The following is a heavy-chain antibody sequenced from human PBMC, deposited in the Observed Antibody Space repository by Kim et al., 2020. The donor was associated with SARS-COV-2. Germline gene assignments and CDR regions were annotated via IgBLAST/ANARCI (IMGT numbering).Heavy chain of an antibody. V-gene: IGHV3-30-3*01. J-gene: IGHJ4*02. CDR2: ISYDGSNK. CDR1: GFTFSSYA. Sequence: GGSLRLSCAASGFTFSSYAMHWVRQAPGKGLEWVAVISYDGSNKYYADSVKGRFTISRDNSKNTLYLQMNSLRAEDTAVYYCARALSPNWGCLDYWGQGTLVTVSS. CDR3: ARALSPNWGCLDY. D-gene: IGHD7-27*01.